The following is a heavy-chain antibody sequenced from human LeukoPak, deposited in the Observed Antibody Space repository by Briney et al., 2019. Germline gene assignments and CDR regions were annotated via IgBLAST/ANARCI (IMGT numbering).Heavy chain of an antibody. CDR2: IRRSGGST. V-gene: IGHV3-23*01. Sequence: ETGGSLRLSCAASGFTFSSYAMSRVRQAPGKGLEWVSGIRRSGGSTYYADSVKGRFTISRDNSKNTLYLQMNSLRAEDTAVYYCAKDSPDVYGSGWSYFDYWGQGTLVTVSS. CDR3: AKDSPDVYGSGWSYFDY. D-gene: IGHD6-19*01. CDR1: GFTFSSYA. J-gene: IGHJ4*02.